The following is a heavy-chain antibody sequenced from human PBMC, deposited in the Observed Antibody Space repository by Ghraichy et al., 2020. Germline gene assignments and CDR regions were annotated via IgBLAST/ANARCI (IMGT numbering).Heavy chain of an antibody. J-gene: IGHJ4*02. Sequence: GGSLRLSCAASGFTFTNYYMTWVRQAPGKGLEWVANIKEDGRDKFYLDSVKGRFTISRDNAKNSLYLQMNSLRAEDTAVYYCAREGEMTTVTTGFDYWGQGTLVTVSS. CDR1: GFTFTNYY. CDR2: IKEDGRDK. CDR3: AREGEMTTVTTGFDY. D-gene: IGHD4-11*01. V-gene: IGHV3-7*03.